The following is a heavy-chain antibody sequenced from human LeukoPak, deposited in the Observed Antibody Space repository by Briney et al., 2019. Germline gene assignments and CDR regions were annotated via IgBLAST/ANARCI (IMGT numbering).Heavy chain of an antibody. D-gene: IGHD6-19*01. CDR3: AGPAPYSNGWYSGY. CDR1: GFTFSSYA. V-gene: IGHV3-21*01. Sequence: GGSLRLSCAASGFTFSSYAMSWVRQAPGKGLEWVSSISSSSSYIYYADSVKGRFTISRDNAKNSLYLQMNSLRVEDTAMYYCAGPAPYSNGWYSGYWGQGTLVTVSS. J-gene: IGHJ4*02. CDR2: ISSSSSYI.